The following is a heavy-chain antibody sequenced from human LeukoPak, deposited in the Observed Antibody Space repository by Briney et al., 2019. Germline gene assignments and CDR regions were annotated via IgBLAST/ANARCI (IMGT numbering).Heavy chain of an antibody. D-gene: IGHD3-9*01. CDR3: ARGDILTGHYYMDV. V-gene: IGHV1-69*13. Sequence: SVKVSCKASGYTFTSYGISWVRQAPGQGLEWMGGIIPIFGTANYAQKFQGRVTITADESTSTAYMELSSLRSEDTAVYYCARGDILTGHYYMDVWGKGTTVTVSS. CDR1: GYTFTSYG. J-gene: IGHJ6*03. CDR2: IIPIFGTA.